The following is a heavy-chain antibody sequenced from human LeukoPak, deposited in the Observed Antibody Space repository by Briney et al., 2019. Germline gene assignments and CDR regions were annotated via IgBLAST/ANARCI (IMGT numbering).Heavy chain of an antibody. CDR1: GFTVSSNS. V-gene: IGHV3-53*01. Sequence: GGSLRLSCTVSGFTVSSNSMSWVRQAPGKGLEWVSFIYSDNTHYSDSVKGRFTISRDNSKNTLYLQMNSLRAEDTAVYYCARETAGSWYSDYWGQGTLVTVSS. CDR3: ARETAGSWYSDY. CDR2: IYSDNT. D-gene: IGHD2-15*01. J-gene: IGHJ4*02.